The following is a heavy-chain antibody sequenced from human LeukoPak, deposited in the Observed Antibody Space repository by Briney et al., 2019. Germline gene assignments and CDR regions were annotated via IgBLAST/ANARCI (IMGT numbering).Heavy chain of an antibody. CDR1: GGSFSGYY. Sequence: SETLSLTCAVYGGSFSGYYWSWIRQPPGKGLEWIGEINHSGSTNYNPSLKSRVTVSVDTSKNQFSLKLSSVTAADTAVYYCARHGPREADGYCSGGSCYRGGGGMDYWGQGTLVTVSS. D-gene: IGHD2-15*01. CDR2: INHSGST. J-gene: IGHJ4*02. CDR3: ARHGPREADGYCSGGSCYRGGGGMDY. V-gene: IGHV4-34*01.